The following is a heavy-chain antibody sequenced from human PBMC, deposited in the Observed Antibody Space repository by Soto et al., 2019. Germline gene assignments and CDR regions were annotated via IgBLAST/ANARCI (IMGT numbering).Heavy chain of an antibody. CDR1: GGSISSYY. J-gene: IGHJ4*02. CDR2: IYYRGST. D-gene: IGHD3-16*02. V-gene: IGHV4-59*12. CDR3: ASMSWRSYIWGSYRSGTFDY. Sequence: SETLSLTCTVSGGSISSYYWSWIRQPPGKGLEWIGYIYYRGSTNYTPSLKSRVTISVDTSKNQFSLKLSSVTAADTAVYYCASMSWRSYIWGSYRSGTFDYWGQGTLVTVS.